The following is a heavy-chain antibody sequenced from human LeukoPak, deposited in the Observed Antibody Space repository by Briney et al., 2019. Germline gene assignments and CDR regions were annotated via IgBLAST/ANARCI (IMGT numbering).Heavy chain of an antibody. CDR3: ARSYSDYDYFNNWFDP. CDR2: IYWNDDK. D-gene: IGHD5-12*01. Sequence: SGPTLVKPTQTLTLTCTFSGFSLSTSGVGVGWIRQPPGKALEWLALIYWNDDKRYSPSLKSRLTISKDTSKNQVVLTMTNMDPVDAATYYCARSYSDYDYFNNWFDPWGQGTLVTVSS. J-gene: IGHJ5*02. V-gene: IGHV2-5*01. CDR1: GFSLSTSGVG.